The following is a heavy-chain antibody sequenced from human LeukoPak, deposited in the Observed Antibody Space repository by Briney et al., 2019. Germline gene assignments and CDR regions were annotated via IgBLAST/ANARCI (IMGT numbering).Heavy chain of an antibody. V-gene: IGHV4-61*02. J-gene: IGHJ5*02. D-gene: IGHD2-2*02. CDR2: IYTSGST. Sequence: SETLSLTCTVSGGSISSGSYYWSWIRQPAGKGLEWIGRIYTSGSTNYNPSLKSPVTISVDTSKNQFSLKLSSVTAADTAVYYCARVVPAAIGWFDPWGQGTLVTVSS. CDR3: ARVVPAAIGWFDP. CDR1: GGSISSGSYY.